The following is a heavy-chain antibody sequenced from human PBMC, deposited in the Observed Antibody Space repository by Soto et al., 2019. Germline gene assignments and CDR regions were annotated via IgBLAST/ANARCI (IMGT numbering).Heavy chain of an antibody. J-gene: IGHJ4*02. Sequence: AAVKVSCKASGYTFTRYGISWVRQAPGQGLEWMGWISAYNGNTNYAQKLQGRVTMTTDTATSTAYMELRSLRSDDTAVYYCARSLRGILTGYYVFDYWGQGTLVTVSS. CDR3: ARSLRGILTGYYVFDY. V-gene: IGHV1-18*01. CDR2: ISAYNGNT. CDR1: GYTFTRYG. D-gene: IGHD3-9*01.